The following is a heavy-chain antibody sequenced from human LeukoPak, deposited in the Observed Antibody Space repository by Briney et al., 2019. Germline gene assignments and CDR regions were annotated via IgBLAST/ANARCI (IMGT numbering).Heavy chain of an antibody. Sequence: SETLSLTCTVSGGSIRCDYWNWIRQPPGKGLEWIGYIYYSGSTNYNPSLKSRVTISVDTSKNQFSLKLSSVTAADTAVYYCARGYYDSSGYSSPFDYWGQGTLVTVAS. V-gene: IGHV4-59*01. CDR2: IYYSGST. CDR1: GGSIRCDY. CDR3: ARGYYDSSGYSSPFDY. J-gene: IGHJ4*02. D-gene: IGHD3-22*01.